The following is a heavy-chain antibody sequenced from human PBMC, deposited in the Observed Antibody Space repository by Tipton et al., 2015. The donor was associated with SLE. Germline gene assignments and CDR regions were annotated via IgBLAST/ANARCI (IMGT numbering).Heavy chain of an antibody. CDR1: GGSFSGYY. Sequence: TLSLTCTVYGGSFSGYYWTWIRQPPAKGLEWIGEINHCGSTNYNPSLKSRVTISVDTSNNHLSLKLTSLTAADTAVYYCARATLSGWTAFDIWGQGTMVVVSS. CDR2: INHCGST. CDR3: ARATLSGWTAFDI. V-gene: IGHV4-34*01. D-gene: IGHD6-19*01. J-gene: IGHJ3*02.